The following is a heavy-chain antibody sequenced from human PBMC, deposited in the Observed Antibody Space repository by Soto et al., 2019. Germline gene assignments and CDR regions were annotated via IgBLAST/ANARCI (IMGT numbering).Heavy chain of an antibody. CDR1: GGTFSSYT. Sequence: QVQLVQSGAEVKKPGSSVKVSCKASGGTFSSYTISWVRQAPGQGLEWMGRIIPILGIANYAQKFQGRVTITADKSTSTAYMELSSLRSEDTAVYYCARDFSPAGTTHLDAFDIWGQETMVTVSS. J-gene: IGHJ3*02. CDR2: IIPILGIA. D-gene: IGHD1-1*01. V-gene: IGHV1-69*08. CDR3: ARDFSPAGTTHLDAFDI.